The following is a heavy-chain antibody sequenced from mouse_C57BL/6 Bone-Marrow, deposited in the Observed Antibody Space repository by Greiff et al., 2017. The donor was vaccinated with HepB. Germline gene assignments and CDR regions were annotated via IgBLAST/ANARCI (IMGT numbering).Heavy chain of an antibody. D-gene: IGHD2-3*01. Sequence: EVQLQQSGPELVKPGASVKISCKASGYTFTDYYMNWVKQSHGKSLEWIGDINPNNGGTSYNQKFKGKATLTVDKSSSTAYMELRSLTSEDSAVYYCARSWGYDGYYGAWFAYWGQGTLVTVSA. V-gene: IGHV1-26*01. J-gene: IGHJ3*01. CDR1: GYTFTDYY. CDR2: INPNNGGT. CDR3: ARSWGYDGYYGAWFAY.